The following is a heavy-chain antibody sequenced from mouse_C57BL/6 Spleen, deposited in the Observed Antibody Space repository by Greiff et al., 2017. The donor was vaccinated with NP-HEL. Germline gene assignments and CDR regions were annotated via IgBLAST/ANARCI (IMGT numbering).Heavy chain of an antibody. CDR3: ARENYWFAY. CDR1: GYTFTSYW. D-gene: IGHD1-3*01. J-gene: IGHJ3*01. V-gene: IGHV1-64*01. CDR2: IHPNSGST. Sequence: QVQLKQPGAELVKPGASVKLSCKASGYTFTSYWMHWVKQRPGQGLEWIGMIHPNSGSTNYNEKFKSKATLTVDKSSSTAYMQLSSLTSEDSAVYYCARENYWFAYWGQGTLVTVSA.